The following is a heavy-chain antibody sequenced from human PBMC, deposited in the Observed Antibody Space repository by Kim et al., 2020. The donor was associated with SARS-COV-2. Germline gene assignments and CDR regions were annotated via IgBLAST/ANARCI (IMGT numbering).Heavy chain of an antibody. Sequence: SVKVSCKASGGTFSSYAISWVRQAPGQGLEWMGGIIPIFGTANYAQKFQGRVTITADESTSTAYMDLSSLRSEDTAVYYCARRITMIPRDAFDIWGQGTMVTVSS. CDR3: ARRITMIPRDAFDI. V-gene: IGHV1-69*13. J-gene: IGHJ3*02. CDR2: IIPIFGTA. D-gene: IGHD3-22*01. CDR1: GGTFSSYA.